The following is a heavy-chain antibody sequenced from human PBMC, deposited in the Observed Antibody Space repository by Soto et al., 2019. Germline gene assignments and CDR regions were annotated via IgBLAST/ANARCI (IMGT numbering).Heavy chain of an antibody. CDR3: AREGHYYDSSGYLDY. J-gene: IGHJ4*02. CDR2: INPSGGST. V-gene: IGHV1-46*01. CDR1: GYTFTSYY. D-gene: IGHD3-22*01. Sequence: GASVKVSCKASGYTFTSYYMHWVRQAPGQGLEWMGIINPSGGSTSYAQKFQGRVTMTRDTSTSTVYMELSSLRSEDTAVYYCAREGHYYDSSGYLDYWGQGTLVTVSS.